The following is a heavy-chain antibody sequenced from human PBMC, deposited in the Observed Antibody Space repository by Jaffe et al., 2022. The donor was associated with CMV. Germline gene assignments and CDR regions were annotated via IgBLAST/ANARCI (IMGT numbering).Heavy chain of an antibody. CDR2: IIPIFGTA. V-gene: IGHV1-69*01. CDR1: GGTFSSYA. Sequence: QVQLVQSGAEVKKPGSSVKVSCKASGGTFSSYAISWVRQAPGQGLEWMGGIIPIFGTANYAQKFQGRVTITADESTSTAYMELSSLRSEDTAVYYCARETTLGYSSSWYRPRPLYNWFDPWGQGTLVTVSS. D-gene: IGHD6-13*01. J-gene: IGHJ5*02. CDR3: ARETTLGYSSSWYRPRPLYNWFDP.